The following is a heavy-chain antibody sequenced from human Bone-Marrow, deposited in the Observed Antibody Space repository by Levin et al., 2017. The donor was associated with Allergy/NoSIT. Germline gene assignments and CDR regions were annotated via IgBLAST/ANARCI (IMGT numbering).Heavy chain of an antibody. CDR3: ARGNFDFWIGYGQYYGLDV. CDR1: GFTFSSFS. J-gene: IGHJ6*02. Sequence: GGSLRLSCAASGFTFSSFSMHWVRQAPDKGLESVAIISYDGTNTYYADSVKGRFSISRDNTKNTVYLQVNSLRVEDTAVYFCARGNFDFWIGYGQYYGLDVWGHGTAVTVSS. D-gene: IGHD3-3*01. V-gene: IGHV3-30*04. CDR2: ISYDGTNT.